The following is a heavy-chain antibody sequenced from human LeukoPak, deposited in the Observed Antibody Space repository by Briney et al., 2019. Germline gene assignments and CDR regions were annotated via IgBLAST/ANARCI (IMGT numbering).Heavy chain of an antibody. CDR1: GFTVSSNY. V-gene: IGHV3-66*01. Sequence: PGGSLRLSCAASGFTVSSNYMSWVRQAPGKGLEWVSVIYSGGSTYYADSVKGRFTISRDNSKNTLYPQMNSLRAEDTAVYYCARTLRDGYNIKYNWFDPWGQGTLVTVSS. CDR2: IYSGGST. D-gene: IGHD5-24*01. J-gene: IGHJ5*02. CDR3: ARTLRDGYNIKYNWFDP.